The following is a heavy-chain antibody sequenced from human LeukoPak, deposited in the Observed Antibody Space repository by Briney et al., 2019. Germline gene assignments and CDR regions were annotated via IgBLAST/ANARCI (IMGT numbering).Heavy chain of an antibody. D-gene: IGHD2-2*01. CDR1: GGSISSYY. V-gene: IGHV4-4*07. CDR2: IYTSGST. CDR3: ARLSHGPAAIWYFDL. Sequence: SETLSLTCTVSGGSISSYYWSWIRQPAGKGLEWIGLIYTSGSTNYNPSLKSRVTMSVDTSKNQFSLKLSSVTAADTAVYYCARLSHGPAAIWYFDLWGRGTLVTVSS. J-gene: IGHJ2*01.